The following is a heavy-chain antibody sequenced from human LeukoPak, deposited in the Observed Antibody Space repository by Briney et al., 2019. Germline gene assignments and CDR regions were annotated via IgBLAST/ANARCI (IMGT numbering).Heavy chain of an antibody. V-gene: IGHV3-74*01. Sequence: GGSLRLSCSASGFTFSKYWMVWVRQAPGKELESVSRINTDGTVTTYADSVKGRFTVSRDNADNTMFLQMNSVRDEDTAVYYCATKQWLAPPPDSWGEGTPVTVSS. CDR2: INTDGTVT. CDR1: GFTFSKYW. J-gene: IGHJ4*02. CDR3: ATKQWLAPPPDS. D-gene: IGHD6-19*01.